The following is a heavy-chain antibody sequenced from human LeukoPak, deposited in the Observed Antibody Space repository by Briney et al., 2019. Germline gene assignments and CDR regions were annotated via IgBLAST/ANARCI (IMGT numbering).Heavy chain of an antibody. Sequence: GGSLRLSCAASGFTFSSYRMNWVRQTPGKGLEWVANIKQDGSEKYYVDSVKGRFTISRDNAKNSLFLQMNSLRAEDTAVYYCARDTRTFDYWGQGTLVTVSS. CDR2: IKQDGSEK. CDR1: GFTFSSYR. V-gene: IGHV3-7*01. D-gene: IGHD1-26*01. J-gene: IGHJ4*02. CDR3: ARDTRTFDY.